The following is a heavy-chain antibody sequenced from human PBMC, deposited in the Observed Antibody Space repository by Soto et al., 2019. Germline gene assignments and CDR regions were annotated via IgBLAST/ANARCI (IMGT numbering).Heavy chain of an antibody. CDR3: ARVPRFDTWYFDY. D-gene: IGHD2-2*02. J-gene: IGHJ4*02. CDR1: GFSVKTHV. V-gene: IGHV3-33*01. CDR2: LWYDGSRE. Sequence: QVQLVESGGGVVQPGRSLRLSCAASGFSVKTHVIQWIRQAPGKGLEWVAVLWYDGSREYYADSVKGRFTISRDNSKNMMYLQMDNLRVEDTAVYYCARVPRFDTWYFDYWGQGTLATVSS.